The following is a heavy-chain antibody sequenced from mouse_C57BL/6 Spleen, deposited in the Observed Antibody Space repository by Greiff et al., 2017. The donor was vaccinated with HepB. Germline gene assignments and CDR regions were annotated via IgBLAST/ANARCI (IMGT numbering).Heavy chain of an antibody. CDR3: ALNYYYGSSPLGCDV. V-gene: IGHV1-64*01. Sequence: QVQLQQPGAELVKPGASVKLSCKASGYTFTSYWMHWVKQRPGQGLEWIGMIHPNSGSTNYNEKFKSKATLTVDKSSSTAYMQLSSLTSEDSAVYYCALNYYYGSSPLGCDVWGTGTTVTVSS. CDR1: GYTFTSYW. D-gene: IGHD1-1*01. CDR2: IHPNSGST. J-gene: IGHJ1*03.